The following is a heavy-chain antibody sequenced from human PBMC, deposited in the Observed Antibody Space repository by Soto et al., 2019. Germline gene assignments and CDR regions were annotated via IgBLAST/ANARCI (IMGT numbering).Heavy chain of an antibody. J-gene: IGHJ6*03. Sequence: GGSLRLSCAASGFTFSSYGMHWVRQAPGKGLEWVAVIWYDGSNKYYADSVKGRFTISRDNSKNTLYLQMNSLRAEDKVVLLCGRGGGHYYYYYMDVWGKGTTVTVSS. CDR1: GFTFSSYG. CDR3: GRGGGHYYYYYMDV. CDR2: IWYDGSNK. D-gene: IGHD3-16*01. V-gene: IGHV3-33*08.